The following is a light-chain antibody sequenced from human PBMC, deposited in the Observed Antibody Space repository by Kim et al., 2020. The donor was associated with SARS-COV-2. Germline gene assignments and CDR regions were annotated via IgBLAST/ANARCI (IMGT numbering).Light chain of an antibody. J-gene: IGKJ2*01. CDR2: GAS. CDR1: QYISTY. Sequence: DIQMTQSPSSLSASVGDRLTITCRASQYISTYLNWYQKKPGKAPKLLIYGASSLQSGVPSKFSGSGFGTDFTLTISSLQVEDFGTFYCQKSYSAPYTFGQGTKLEI. CDR3: QKSYSAPYT. V-gene: IGKV1-39*01.